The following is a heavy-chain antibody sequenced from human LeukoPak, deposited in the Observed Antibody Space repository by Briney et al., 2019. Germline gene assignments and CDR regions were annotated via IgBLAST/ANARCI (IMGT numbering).Heavy chain of an antibody. CDR3: ARDYFSRAALLGYFDL. CDR2: INHDGRET. V-gene: IGHV3-7*01. CDR1: GFNFRYFW. J-gene: IGHJ2*01. Sequence: GGSLRLSCLGSGFNFRYFWMSWVRQAPGKGLEWVANINHDGRETYYADSVKGRFIISRDNAKDSLYLQMNSLRAEDAAVYYCARDYFSRAALLGYFDLWGRGTLVTVSS. D-gene: IGHD2-15*01.